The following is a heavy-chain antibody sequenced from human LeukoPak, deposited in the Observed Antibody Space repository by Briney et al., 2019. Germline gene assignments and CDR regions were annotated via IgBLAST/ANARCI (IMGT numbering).Heavy chain of an antibody. V-gene: IGHV1-2*02. CDR2: INPNSGGT. J-gene: IGHJ5*02. D-gene: IGHD3-16*01. CDR3: ARAKVGGVPNWFGP. CDR1: GYTFTGYY. Sequence: ASVKVSCKASGYTFTGYYMHWVRQAPGQGLEWMGWINPNSGGTNYAQKFQGRVTMTRDTSISTAYMELSRLRSDDTAVYYCARAKVGGVPNWFGPWGQGTLVTVSS.